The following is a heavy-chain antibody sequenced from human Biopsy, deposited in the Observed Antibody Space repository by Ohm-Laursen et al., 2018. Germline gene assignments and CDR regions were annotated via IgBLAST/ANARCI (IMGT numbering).Heavy chain of an antibody. V-gene: IGHV3-21*01. Sequence: SLRLSCAASGFTFSDYNMHWVRQAPGKGLEWVALIDGSTSYIYYVDSVKGRFSISRDNAKNSLYPQMNSLRAEDTAVYYCARDRREHYQFDSWGQGTRVTVSS. CDR2: IDGSTSYI. J-gene: IGHJ4*02. D-gene: IGHD1-26*01. CDR3: ARDRREHYQFDS. CDR1: GFTFSDYN.